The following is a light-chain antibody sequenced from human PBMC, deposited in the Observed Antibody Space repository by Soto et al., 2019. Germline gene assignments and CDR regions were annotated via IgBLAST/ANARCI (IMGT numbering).Light chain of an antibody. V-gene: IGLV2-14*01. CDR3: SSFTTNSTYV. CDR2: VVS. Sequence: QSALSQPASVSGSPGQSITISCTGTSSDVGANIFVSWYQQHPGKAPKLMIYVVSSRPSGVSQRFSGSKSGNTASLTISGLQAEDEADYYCSSFTTNSTYVFGTGTQLTVL. CDR1: SSDVGANIF. J-gene: IGLJ1*01.